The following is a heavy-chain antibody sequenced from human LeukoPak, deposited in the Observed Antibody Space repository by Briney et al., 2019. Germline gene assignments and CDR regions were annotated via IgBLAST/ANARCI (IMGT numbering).Heavy chain of an antibody. CDR2: INHSGST. V-gene: IGHV4-34*01. D-gene: IGHD4-17*01. J-gene: IGHJ5*02. CDR3: ARVGTTVTTSRWYNWFDP. CDR1: GGSFSGYY. Sequence: PSETLSLTCAVYGGSFSGYYWSWIRQPPGKGLEWIGEINHSGSTNYNQSLKSRVTISVDTSKNQFSLKLSSVTAADTAVYYCARVGTTVTTSRWYNWFDPWGQGTLVTVSS.